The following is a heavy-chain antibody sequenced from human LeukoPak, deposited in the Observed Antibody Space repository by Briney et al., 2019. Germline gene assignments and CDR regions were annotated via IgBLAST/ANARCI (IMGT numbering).Heavy chain of an antibody. Sequence: ASVKVSCKASGYTFTSYDINWVRQATGQGLEWMGIINPSGGSTSYAQKFQGRVTMTRDTSTSTVYMELSSLRSEDTAVYYCARTPGVYADGYFDYWGQGTLVTVSS. D-gene: IGHD2-8*01. J-gene: IGHJ4*02. V-gene: IGHV1-46*01. CDR3: ARTPGVYADGYFDY. CDR1: GYTFTSYD. CDR2: INPSGGST.